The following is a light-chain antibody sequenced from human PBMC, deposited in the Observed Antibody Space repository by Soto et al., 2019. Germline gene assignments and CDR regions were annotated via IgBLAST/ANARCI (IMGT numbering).Light chain of an antibody. J-gene: IGLJ3*02. CDR1: SSDLGGYNY. CDR3: CSYAGSFTWV. CDR2: DVT. V-gene: IGLV2-11*01. Sequence: QSALTQPRSVSGSPGQSVTISCSGTSSDLGGYNYVSWYQHHPGKAPKLMIYDVTLRPSGVPDRFSGSKSGNTASLTISGLQAEDEADYYCCSYAGSFTWVFGGGTKVTFL.